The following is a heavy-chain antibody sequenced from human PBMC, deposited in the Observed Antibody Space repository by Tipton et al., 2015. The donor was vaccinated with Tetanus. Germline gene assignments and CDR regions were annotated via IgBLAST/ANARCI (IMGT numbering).Heavy chain of an antibody. CDR2: IDQAGSDK. CDR1: GFTFSNSW. D-gene: IGHD4-17*01. Sequence: SLRLSCAASGFTFSNSWMSWVRQAPGKGLEWVANIDQAGSDKYYVDSVKGRFTISRGNAKNSLFLQMDGLRAEDTAVYFCARANLNGRGDYSGLAHWGQGSLVCVSS. V-gene: IGHV3-7*01. CDR3: ARANLNGRGDYSGLAH. J-gene: IGHJ1*01.